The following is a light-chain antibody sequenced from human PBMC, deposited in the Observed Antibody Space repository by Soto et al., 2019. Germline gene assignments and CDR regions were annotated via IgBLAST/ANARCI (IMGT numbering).Light chain of an antibody. J-gene: IGLJ2*01. Sequence: QSALTQPPSVSGAPGQRVTISCTGSSSNIGAGYDVHWYQPLPGTAPKLLIYGNSNRPSGVPDRFSGSKSGTSASLAITGLQAEDEADYYCQSYDSSLSVVFGGGTKVTVL. V-gene: IGLV1-40*01. CDR2: GNS. CDR3: QSYDSSLSVV. CDR1: SSNIGAGYD.